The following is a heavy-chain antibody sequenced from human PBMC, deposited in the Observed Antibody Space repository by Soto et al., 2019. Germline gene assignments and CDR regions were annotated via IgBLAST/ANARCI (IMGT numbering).Heavy chain of an antibody. Sequence: QVQLVESGGGVVQPGRSLRLSCATSGFIFSSYAMHWVRQAPGKGLEWVAVISYDGSNKYYADSVKGRFTISRDNSKNTLYLQMNSLRAEDTAVYYCARGGDIVLVPAATADWFDPWGQGTLVTVSS. CDR3: ARGGDIVLVPAATADWFDP. J-gene: IGHJ5*02. V-gene: IGHV3-30-3*01. CDR2: ISYDGSNK. CDR1: GFIFSSYA. D-gene: IGHD2-2*01.